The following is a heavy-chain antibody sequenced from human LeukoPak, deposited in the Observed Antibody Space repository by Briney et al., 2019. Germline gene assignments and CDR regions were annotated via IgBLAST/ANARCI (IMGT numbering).Heavy chain of an antibody. Sequence: GGSLRLSCAASGFTFSSYAMSWVRQAPGKGLEWVSAISGSGGSTYYADSVKGRLTISRDNSKNTLYLQMNSLRAEDAAVYYCAKPLRSDPYYFDYWGQGTLVTASS. CDR2: ISGSGGST. J-gene: IGHJ4*02. V-gene: IGHV3-23*01. CDR1: GFTFSSYA. CDR3: AKPLRSDPYYFDY.